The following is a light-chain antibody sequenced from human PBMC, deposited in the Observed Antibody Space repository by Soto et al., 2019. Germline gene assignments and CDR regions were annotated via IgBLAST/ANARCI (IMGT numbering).Light chain of an antibody. Sequence: EIVLTQSPGTLSLSPGERATLSCRASQSVSSIFLGWYQQKPGQPPRLLMYGASSRVTGIPDRFSGSESGTDFTLTISRLEPEDFAVYYCHQYGSSSFGQGTRLEIK. CDR1: QSVSSIF. J-gene: IGKJ5*01. CDR2: GAS. V-gene: IGKV3-20*01. CDR3: HQYGSSS.